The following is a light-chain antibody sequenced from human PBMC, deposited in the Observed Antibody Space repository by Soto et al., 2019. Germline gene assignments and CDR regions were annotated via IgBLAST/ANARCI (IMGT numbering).Light chain of an antibody. J-gene: IGKJ5*01. CDR2: QAS. V-gene: IGKV1-5*03. CDR3: QQYNSYPIT. Sequence: DIQMTQSPSTLSGSVGDRVTITCRASQSISSWLAWYQQKPGKAPKLMIYQASSLESEVPSRFSGSGSGTQFTLTISSLQPDDFATYYCQQYNSYPITFGQGTRLEI. CDR1: QSISSW.